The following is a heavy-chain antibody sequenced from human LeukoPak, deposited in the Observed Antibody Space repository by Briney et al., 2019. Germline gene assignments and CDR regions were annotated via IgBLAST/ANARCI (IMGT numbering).Heavy chain of an antibody. Sequence: GGSLRLSCAASGFTFSSYAMSWVRQAPGKGLEWVSYISSSGSTIYYADSVKGRFTISRDNAKNSLYLQMNSLRAEDTAVYYCARAPGDSSGYEFHWGQGTLVTVSS. J-gene: IGHJ4*02. CDR3: ARAPGDSSGYEFH. D-gene: IGHD3-22*01. V-gene: IGHV3-48*04. CDR1: GFTFSSYA. CDR2: ISSSGSTI.